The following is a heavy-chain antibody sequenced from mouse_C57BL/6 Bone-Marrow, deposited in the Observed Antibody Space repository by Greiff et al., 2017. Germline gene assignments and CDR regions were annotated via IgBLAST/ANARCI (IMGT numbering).Heavy chain of an antibody. CDR1: GFTFSDYY. V-gene: IGHV5-12*01. CDR3: ARLYPTRDY. D-gene: IGHD2-3*01. CDR2: ISNGGGST. J-gene: IGHJ4*01. Sequence: EVQLVESGGGLVQPGGSLKLSCAASGFTFSDYYMYWVRQTPEKRLEWVAYISNGGGSTYYPDTVKGRFTISRDNAKNTLYLQMSRLKSEDTAMYYCARLYPTRDYWGQGTSVTVSS.